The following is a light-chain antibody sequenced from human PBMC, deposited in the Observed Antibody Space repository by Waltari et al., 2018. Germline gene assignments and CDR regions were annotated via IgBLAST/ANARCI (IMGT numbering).Light chain of an antibody. V-gene: IGKV4-1*01. J-gene: IGKJ2*01. CDR1: QSLLYSSNNKYY. CDR3: QQYYNMPYT. CDR2: LAS. Sequence: DIVMTQSPDSLAVSLGERATINCKSSQSLLYSSNNKYYLAWYRQKPGQPPKLLIYLASTRESGVPDRFSGSGSGTDFTLTISSLQAEDVAVYYCQQYYNMPYTFGQGTKLEIK.